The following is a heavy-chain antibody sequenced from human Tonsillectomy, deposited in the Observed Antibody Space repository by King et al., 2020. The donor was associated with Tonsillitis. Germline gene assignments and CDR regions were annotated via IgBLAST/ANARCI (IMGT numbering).Heavy chain of an antibody. CDR1: GFTFSSYD. CDR2: IGTAGDT. J-gene: IGHJ3*02. Sequence: VQLVESGGGLVQPGGSLRLSCAASGFTFSSYDMHWVRQATGKGLEWVSAIGTAGDTYYPGSVKGRFTISRENAKNSLYLQMNSLRAGDTAVYYCARLSWELLPGAFDIWGQGTMVTVSS. CDR3: ARLSWELLPGAFDI. D-gene: IGHD1-26*01. V-gene: IGHV3-13*01.